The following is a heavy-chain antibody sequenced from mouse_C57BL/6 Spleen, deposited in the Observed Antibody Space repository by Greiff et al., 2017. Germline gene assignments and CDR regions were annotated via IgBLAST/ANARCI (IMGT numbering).Heavy chain of an antibody. CDR3: ASPYYGSSPAWFAY. CDR2: ISDGGSYT. J-gene: IGHJ3*01. Sequence: EVKLVESGGGLVKPGGSLKLSCAASGFTFSSYAMSWVRQTPEKRLEWVATISDGGSYTYYPDNVKGRFTISRDNAKNNLYLQMSHLKSDDTAMYYGASPYYGSSPAWFAYWGQGTLVTVSA. V-gene: IGHV5-4*03. D-gene: IGHD1-1*01. CDR1: GFTFSSYA.